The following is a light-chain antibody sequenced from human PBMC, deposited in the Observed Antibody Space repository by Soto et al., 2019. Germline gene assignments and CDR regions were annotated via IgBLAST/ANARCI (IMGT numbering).Light chain of an antibody. J-gene: IGKJ4*01. CDR3: QQYHNWPPIT. V-gene: IGKV3-15*01. Sequence: EIVMTQSPATLSVSPGERATLSCRASQPIRNYLAWYQQKPGQTPRLLIHGASTRAPGIPARFSGSGSGTEFTLTISSLQSEDFAVYYCQQYHNWPPITFGGGTKVEIK. CDR2: GAS. CDR1: QPIRNY.